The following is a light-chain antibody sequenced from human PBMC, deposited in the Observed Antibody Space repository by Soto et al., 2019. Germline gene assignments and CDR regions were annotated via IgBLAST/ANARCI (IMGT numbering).Light chain of an antibody. Sequence: NPMTQSPSTLSGPVGDRVTITCRASQTISSWLAWYQQKPGKAPKLLIYKASTLKSGVPSRFSGSGSGTEFTLTISSLQPDDFATYYCQHYNSYSEAFGQGTNVDIK. CDR3: QHYNSYSEA. CDR1: QTISSW. CDR2: KAS. V-gene: IGKV1-5*03. J-gene: IGKJ1*01.